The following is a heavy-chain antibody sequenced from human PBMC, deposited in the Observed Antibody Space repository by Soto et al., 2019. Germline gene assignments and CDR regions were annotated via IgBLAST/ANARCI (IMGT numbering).Heavy chain of an antibody. CDR3: AKASYYYDSSGYLTPLDY. Sequence: HPGGSLRLSCAASGFTFGDYAMHWVRQAPGKGLEWVSGISWNSGSIGYADSVKGRFTISRDNAKNSLYLQMNSLRAEDTALYYCAKASYYYDSSGYLTPLDYWGQGTLVTVSS. CDR1: GFTFGDYA. D-gene: IGHD3-22*01. CDR2: ISWNSGSI. J-gene: IGHJ4*02. V-gene: IGHV3-9*01.